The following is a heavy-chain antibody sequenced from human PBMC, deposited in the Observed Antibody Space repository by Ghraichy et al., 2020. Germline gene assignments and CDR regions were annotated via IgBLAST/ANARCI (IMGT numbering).Heavy chain of an antibody. CDR1: GGSFSGYY. CDR2: INHSGST. CDR3: AGIYDSSGYYLERDYYYGMDV. D-gene: IGHD3-22*01. Sequence: SETLSLTCAVYGGSFSGYYWSWIRQPPGKGLEWIGEINHSGSTNYNPSLKSRVTISVDTSKNQFSLKLSSVTAADTAVYYCAGIYDSSGYYLERDYYYGMDVWGQGTTVTVSS. J-gene: IGHJ6*02. V-gene: IGHV4-34*01.